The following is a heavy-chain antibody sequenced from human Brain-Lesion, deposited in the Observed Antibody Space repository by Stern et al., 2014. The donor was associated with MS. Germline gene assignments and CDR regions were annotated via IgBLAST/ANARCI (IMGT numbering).Heavy chain of an antibody. Sequence: VQLVESGAEVKKPGASVKVSCKVSGYTLTELSMHWVRQAPRKGLEWMGGFDPEDGATIYAPKFQARVTMTDDPSTDTPYIELRSLRSEDTAVYYCATLSPGAGGNYYRHFDYWGQGTLVTVSS. D-gene: IGHD1-26*01. V-gene: IGHV1-24*01. CDR2: FDPEDGAT. CDR3: ATLSPGAGGNYYRHFDY. CDR1: GYTLTELS. J-gene: IGHJ4*02.